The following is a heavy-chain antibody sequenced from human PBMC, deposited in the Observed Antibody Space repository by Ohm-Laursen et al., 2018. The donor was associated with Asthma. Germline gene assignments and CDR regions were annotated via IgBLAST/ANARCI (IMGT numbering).Heavy chain of an antibody. D-gene: IGHD3-10*01. CDR3: AREDYYGSGSCDS. J-gene: IGHJ4*02. V-gene: IGHV3-30*03. CDR1: GFTFGDHG. CDR2: ISYDGGNK. Sequence: SLRLSCAASGFTFGDHGMHWVRQAPGKGLEWVTVISYDGGNKYYADSVEGRFTISRDNSKNTLYLHMNSLRVEDTAVYYCAREDYYGSGSCDSWGQGTLVTVSS.